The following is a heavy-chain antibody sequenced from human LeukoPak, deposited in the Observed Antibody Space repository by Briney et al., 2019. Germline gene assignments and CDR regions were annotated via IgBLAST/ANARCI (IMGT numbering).Heavy chain of an antibody. CDR3: ARGLCTSSSCYQGPFDL. CDR1: GFIFSSAW. Sequence: GGSLRLSCEASGFIFSSAWMTWVRQAPGKGLEWVGHITNKTNGGTTDYAAPVKGRFIISRDDSKKTLYLQMNRLRTEDTAVYYCARGLCTSSSCYQGPFDLWGLGTLVTVSS. CDR2: ITNKTNGGTT. J-gene: IGHJ4*02. V-gene: IGHV3-15*01. D-gene: IGHD2-2*01.